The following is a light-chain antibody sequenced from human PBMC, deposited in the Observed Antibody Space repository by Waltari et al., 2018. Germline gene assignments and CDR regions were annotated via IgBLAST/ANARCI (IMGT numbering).Light chain of an antibody. CDR2: TLS. V-gene: IGKV2-24*01. Sequence: DIVMTQTPLSSPVTLGQPASISCRSSQSLVHDNGNTYLNWYQKRPGQPPRLLIYTLSKRFSGVPDRFSGSGSGTEFTLKISRVEPEDVGVYYCMQATRFPRSFGQGTKVEIK. CDR3: MQATRFPRS. CDR1: QSLVHDNGNTY. J-gene: IGKJ1*01.